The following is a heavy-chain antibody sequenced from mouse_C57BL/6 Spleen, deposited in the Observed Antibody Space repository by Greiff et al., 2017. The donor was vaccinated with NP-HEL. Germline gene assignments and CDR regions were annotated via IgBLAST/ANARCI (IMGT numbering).Heavy chain of an antibody. D-gene: IGHD2-4*01. Sequence: EVQLQESGAELVRPGSSVKMSCKTSGYTFTSYGINWVKQRPGQGLEWIGYIYIGNGYTEYNEKFKGKATLTSDTSSSTAYMQLSSLTSEDSAIYFCARSYYDYDVLSWFAYWGQGTLVTVSA. J-gene: IGHJ3*01. CDR2: IYIGNGYT. V-gene: IGHV1-58*01. CDR3: ARSYYDYDVLSWFAY. CDR1: GYTFTSYG.